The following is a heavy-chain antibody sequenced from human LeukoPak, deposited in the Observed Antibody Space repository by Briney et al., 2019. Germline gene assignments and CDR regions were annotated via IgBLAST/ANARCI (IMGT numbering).Heavy chain of an antibody. D-gene: IGHD4-23*01. CDR2: FDPEEGET. Sequence: ASVKVSCKVSGYPLIELSMHWVRQAPGKGLEWMGGFDPEEGETIYAQKSEGRVTMTEDTSTDTAYMELSSLRSEDTAVYYCATDLATVVRVTNYWGQGTLVTVSS. CDR3: ATDLATVVRVTNY. V-gene: IGHV1-24*01. J-gene: IGHJ4*02. CDR1: GYPLIELS.